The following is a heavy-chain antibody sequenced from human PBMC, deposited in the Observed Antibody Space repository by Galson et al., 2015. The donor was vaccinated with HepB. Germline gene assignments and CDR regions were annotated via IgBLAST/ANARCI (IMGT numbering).Heavy chain of an antibody. D-gene: IGHD2-2*02. J-gene: IGHJ4*02. CDR1: GYTFTSYG. CDR2: ISAYNGNT. CDR3: AGASPCSSTSCYTYYPELFVN. V-gene: IGHV1-18*04. Sequence: SVKVSCKASGYTFTSYGISWVRQAPGQGLEWMGWISAYNGNTNYTQKLQGRGTMTTDTSTSTAYMELGSLNSDDTAVYYCAGASPCSSTSCYTYYPELFVNWGQRTLVTVSS.